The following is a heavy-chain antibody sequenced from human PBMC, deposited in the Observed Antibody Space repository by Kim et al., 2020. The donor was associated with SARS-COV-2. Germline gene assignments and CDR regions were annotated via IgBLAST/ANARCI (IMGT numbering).Heavy chain of an antibody. CDR3: ATGGHYFGS. V-gene: IGHV3-7*03. D-gene: IGHD3-10*01. Sequence: GSETDYVDSVKGRFTISRDNSKNSASLQMNSLRGEVTALYYCATGGHYFGSWGQGTLVTVS. J-gene: IGHJ4*02. CDR2: GSET.